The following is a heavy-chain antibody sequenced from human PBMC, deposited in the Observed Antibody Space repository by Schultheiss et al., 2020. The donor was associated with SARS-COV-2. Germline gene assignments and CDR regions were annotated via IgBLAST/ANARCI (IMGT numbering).Heavy chain of an antibody. CDR2: IIPIFGTA. J-gene: IGHJ6*02. CDR3: VAINCSGGSCYMNYYYGMDV. D-gene: IGHD2-15*01. V-gene: IGHV1-69*08. Sequence: SVKVSCKASGGTFSSYTISWVRQAPGQGLEWMGRIIPIFGTANYAQKFQGRVTITADKSTSTAYMELSSLRSEDTAVYYCVAINCSGGSCYMNYYYGMDVWGQGTTVTVSS. CDR1: GGTFSSYT.